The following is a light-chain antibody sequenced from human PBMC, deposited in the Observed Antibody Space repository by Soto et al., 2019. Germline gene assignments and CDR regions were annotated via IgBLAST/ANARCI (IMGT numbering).Light chain of an antibody. V-gene: IGKV3-15*01. CDR3: QQYYRWPQT. J-gene: IGKJ1*01. CDR2: AAS. CDR1: QSVSSSY. Sequence: EIVLTQSPGTLSLSPGERATLSCRASQSVSSSYLAWYHQKPGQAPRLLIYAASTRATGIPARFSGSGSGTEFTLTISSLQSEDFAVYYCQQYYRWPQTFGQGTKVDI.